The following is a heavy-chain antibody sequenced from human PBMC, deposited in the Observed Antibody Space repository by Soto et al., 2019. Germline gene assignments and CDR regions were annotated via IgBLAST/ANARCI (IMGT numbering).Heavy chain of an antibody. J-gene: IGHJ4*02. V-gene: IGHV1-3*01. CDR1: GYTFTSYA. D-gene: IGHD3-10*01. CDR2: INAGNGNT. CDR3: ARVPPDYCGSGVELDY. Sequence: ASVKVCCKASGYTFTSYAMHWVRQAPGQRLEWMGWINAGNGNTKYSQKFQGRVTITRDTSASTAYMELSSLRSEDTAVYYCARVPPDYCGSGVELDYWGQGTLVTVSS.